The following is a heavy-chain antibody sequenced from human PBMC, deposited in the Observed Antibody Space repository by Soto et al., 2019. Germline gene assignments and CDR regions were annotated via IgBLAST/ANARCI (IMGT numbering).Heavy chain of an antibody. CDR3: ARAPGVVVGTSILSSWFDP. V-gene: IGHV4-4*02. Sequence: QVQLQESGPGLVKSSGTLSLACTVSGDSIRTSNWWSWVRQTPGKGLEWIGEIYSSGTTNFNPSLKSRVSISVDESRNQFSLNLTSVTAADTAVYFCARAPGVVVGTSILSSWFDPWGQGTLVIVSP. CDR2: IYSSGTT. D-gene: IGHD2-21*02. CDR1: GDSIRTSNW. J-gene: IGHJ5*02.